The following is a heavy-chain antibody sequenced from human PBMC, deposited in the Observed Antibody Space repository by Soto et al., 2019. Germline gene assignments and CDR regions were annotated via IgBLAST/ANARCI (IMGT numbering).Heavy chain of an antibody. J-gene: IGHJ4*02. Sequence: HVQLQEPGPGLVKPSQTLSLTCTVSGGSISSGGYYWSWIRQHPGKGLEWIGYIYYSESTYYNPSLHSGLTMNVDTSKNQFSLKLSPVTAADPAVYYCARSFGVAAADPFDYWGQGTLVTVSS. CDR3: ARSFGVAAADPFDY. V-gene: IGHV4-31*03. CDR2: IYYSEST. D-gene: IGHD6-25*01. CDR1: GGSISSGGYY.